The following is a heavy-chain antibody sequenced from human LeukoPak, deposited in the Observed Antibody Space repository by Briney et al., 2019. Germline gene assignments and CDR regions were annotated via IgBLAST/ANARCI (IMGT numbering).Heavy chain of an antibody. CDR2: IYYSGST. D-gene: IGHD5-18*01. CDR3: ARTQLRYYFDY. J-gene: IGHJ4*02. CDR1: GGSISSSSYY. V-gene: IGHV4-39*07. Sequence: PSETLSLTCTVSGGSISSSSYYWGWIRQPPGKGLEWIGSIYYSGSTYYNPSLKSRVTISVDTSKNQFSLKLSSVTAADTAVYYCARTQLRYYFDYWGQGTLVTVSS.